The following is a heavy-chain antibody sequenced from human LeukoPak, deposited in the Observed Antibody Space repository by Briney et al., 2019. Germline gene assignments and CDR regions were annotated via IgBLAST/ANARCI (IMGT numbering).Heavy chain of an antibody. J-gene: IGHJ5*02. CDR2: IYHSGST. Sequence: PSETLSLTCAVSGGSISSSNWWSWVRQPPGKGLEWIGEIYHSGSTNYNPSLKSRVTISVDKSKNQFSLKLSSVTAADTAVYYCARGITNYYDSSAPSDWFDPWGQGTLVTVSS. V-gene: IGHV4-4*02. CDR3: ARGITNYYDSSAPSDWFDP. CDR1: GGSISSSNW. D-gene: IGHD3-22*01.